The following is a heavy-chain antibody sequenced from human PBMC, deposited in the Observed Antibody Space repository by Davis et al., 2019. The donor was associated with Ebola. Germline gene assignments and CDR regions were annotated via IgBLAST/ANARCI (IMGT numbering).Heavy chain of an antibody. V-gene: IGHV3-74*01. Sequence: GESLKISCVASEFTFRGYWFHWVRQAPGKGLEWVSRIDTDGSTTNYADSVRGRFTISRDNAKNTLFLQMNSLRAEDTAVYYCARYELGVCSSTTCYSLDYWGQGTLVSVSS. CDR3: ARYELGVCSSTTCYSLDY. J-gene: IGHJ4*02. CDR2: IDTDGSTT. D-gene: IGHD2-2*01. CDR1: EFTFRGYW.